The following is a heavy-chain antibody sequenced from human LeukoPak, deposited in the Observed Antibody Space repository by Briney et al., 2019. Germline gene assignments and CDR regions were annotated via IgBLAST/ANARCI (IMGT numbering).Heavy chain of an antibody. D-gene: IGHD5-12*01. CDR2: ISSSSSYI. J-gene: IGHJ4*02. Sequence: PGGSLRLSCAASGFTFSSYSMNWVRQAPGKWLEWVSSISSSSSYIYYADSVKGRFTISRDNAKNSLYLQMNSLRAEDTAVYYCAREPSGYDLSSSGYWGQGTLVTVSS. CDR3: AREPSGYDLSSSGY. V-gene: IGHV3-21*01. CDR1: GFTFSSYS.